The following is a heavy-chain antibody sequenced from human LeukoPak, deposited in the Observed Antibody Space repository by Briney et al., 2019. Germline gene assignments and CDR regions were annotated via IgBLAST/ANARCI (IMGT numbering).Heavy chain of an antibody. D-gene: IGHD3-10*01. Sequence: ASVKVSCKTSGYTFTDYYMHWVRQAPGQGRDWMGWIHPNSGFTNYAQNFQGRVTLTRDTSISTAYMELSRLGSHDTAVYYCARALRSFAFDIWGQGTMVTVSS. CDR2: IHPNSGFT. CDR3: ARALRSFAFDI. V-gene: IGHV1-2*02. J-gene: IGHJ3*02. CDR1: GYTFTDYY.